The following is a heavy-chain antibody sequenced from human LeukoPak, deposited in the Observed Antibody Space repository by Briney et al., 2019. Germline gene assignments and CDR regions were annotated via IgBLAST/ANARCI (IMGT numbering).Heavy chain of an antibody. Sequence: SETLSLTCTVSGGSISSGGYYWSWIRQHPGKGLEWIGYIYYSGSTYYNPSLKSRVTISVDTSKNQFSLKLSSVTAADTAVYYCARATAWQGGATAKPNSPWFDPWGQGTLVTVSS. V-gene: IGHV4-31*03. CDR2: IYYSGST. CDR1: GGSISSGGYY. CDR3: ARATAWQGGATAKPNSPWFDP. D-gene: IGHD2-21*02. J-gene: IGHJ5*02.